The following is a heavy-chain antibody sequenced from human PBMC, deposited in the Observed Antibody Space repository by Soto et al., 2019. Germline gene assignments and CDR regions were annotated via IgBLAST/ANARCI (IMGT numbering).Heavy chain of an antibody. CDR3: ARNVVVTATHYWYFDL. V-gene: IGHV1-69*01. CDR1: GGTFSSYA. D-gene: IGHD2-21*02. J-gene: IGHJ2*01. Sequence: QVQLVQSGAEVKKPGSSVKVSCKASGGTFSSYAISWVRQAPGQGLEWMGGVIPIFGTANYAQKFQGRVTITADESTSTAYMELSSLRSEDTAVYYCARNVVVTATHYWYFDLWGRGTLVTVSS. CDR2: VIPIFGTA.